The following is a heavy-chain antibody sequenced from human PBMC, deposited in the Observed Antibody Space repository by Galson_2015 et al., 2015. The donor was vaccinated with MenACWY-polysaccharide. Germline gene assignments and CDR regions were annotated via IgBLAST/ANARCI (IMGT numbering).Heavy chain of an antibody. V-gene: IGHV3-30-3*01. J-gene: IGHJ6*02. Sequence: SLRLSCAPSGFTFSSHAMHWVRQAPGKGLEWVAIISYDGTNKYYADSVKGRFTISRDNSKNTLYLQMNSLRGEDTAVYYCARDYCSRTSCYDMDAWGQGTTVTVSS. CDR1: GFTFSSHA. CDR2: ISYDGTNK. CDR3: ARDYCSRTSCYDMDA. D-gene: IGHD2-2*01.